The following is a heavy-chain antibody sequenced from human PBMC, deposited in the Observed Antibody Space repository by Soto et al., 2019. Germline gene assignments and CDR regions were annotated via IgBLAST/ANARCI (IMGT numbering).Heavy chain of an antibody. Sequence: EVQLVESGGGLVQPGGSLRLSCAASGFSFPSYSMNWVRQAPGKGLEWVSYINSFSSTIYYADSVKGRFTVSRDKAKNPLYLQMNSLRDEDTAVYYCASAEYDSIGYYSYYYYGRDVCGQGTTVTVSS. V-gene: IGHV3-48*02. CDR1: GFSFPSYS. D-gene: IGHD3-22*01. J-gene: IGHJ6*02. CDR2: INSFSSTI. CDR3: ASAEYDSIGYYSYYYYGRDV.